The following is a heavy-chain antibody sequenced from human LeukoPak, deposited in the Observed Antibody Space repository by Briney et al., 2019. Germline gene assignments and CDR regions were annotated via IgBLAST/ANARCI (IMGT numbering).Heavy chain of an antibody. CDR2: ISGYNGNT. V-gene: IGHV1-18*01. D-gene: IGHD2-8*01. Sequence: GASVKVSCKASGYTFTSYGISWVRQAPGQGLEWMGWISGYNGNTNYAQKLQGRVTMTTDTSTSTAYMELKSLRSDDTAVYYYARGVCTNGICYGPYYYYGMDVWGQGTTVTVSS. CDR1: GYTFTSYG. J-gene: IGHJ6*02. CDR3: ARGVCTNGICYGPYYYYGMDV.